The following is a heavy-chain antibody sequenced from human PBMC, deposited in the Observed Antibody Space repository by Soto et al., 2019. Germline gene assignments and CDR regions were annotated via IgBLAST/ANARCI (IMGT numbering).Heavy chain of an antibody. J-gene: IGHJ4*02. CDR3: ARGGGFCGGDCYKGGIDY. CDR1: GFTFSPYT. Sequence: QVQLVESGGGVVQPGRSQRLSCAASGFTFSPYTMHWVRQAPGRGLEWVAVISYDGSDKYYADSVKGRITISRDNSKNTLYLQMNSLRAEDTAVYYCARGGGFCGGDCYKGGIDYWGQGTLVTVSS. D-gene: IGHD2-21*02. V-gene: IGHV3-30-3*01. CDR2: ISYDGSDK.